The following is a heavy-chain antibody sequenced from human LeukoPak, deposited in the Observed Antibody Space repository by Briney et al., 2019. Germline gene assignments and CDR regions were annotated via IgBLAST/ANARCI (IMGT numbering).Heavy chain of an antibody. CDR1: GFTFSSYW. D-gene: IGHD2-2*01. CDR3: ARGTYSYQPDYMDV. J-gene: IGHJ6*03. CDR2: IQQDGSDN. V-gene: IGHV3-7*01. Sequence: PGGSLRLSCAASGFTFSSYWVTWVRQAPGKGLEWVANIQQDGSDNSYVDSVKGRFTISRDNAKNSLYLQMNSLRAEDTAIYYCARGTYSYQPDYMDVWGKGTTVTVSS.